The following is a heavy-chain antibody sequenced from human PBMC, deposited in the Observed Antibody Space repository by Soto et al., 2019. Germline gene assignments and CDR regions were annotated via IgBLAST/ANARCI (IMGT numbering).Heavy chain of an antibody. D-gene: IGHD3-10*01. Sequence: GGSLRLSCAASGFTFSSYAMSWVRQAPGKGLEWVSAISGSGGSTYYADSVKGRFTISRDNSKNTLYLQMNSLRAEDTAVYYCAKDLFASPDYYGSGSYYDYWGQGTLVTVSS. CDR2: ISGSGGST. J-gene: IGHJ4*02. CDR3: AKDLFASPDYYGSGSYYDY. V-gene: IGHV3-23*01. CDR1: GFTFSSYA.